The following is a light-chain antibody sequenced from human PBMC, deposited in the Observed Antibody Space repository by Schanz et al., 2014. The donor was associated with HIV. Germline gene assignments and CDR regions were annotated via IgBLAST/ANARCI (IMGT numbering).Light chain of an antibody. J-gene: IGKJ1*01. CDR3: QQYDSSPRT. CDR2: GAS. V-gene: IGKV3-15*01. Sequence: EIVMTQSPATLSVSPGERATLSCRASQSVSSDLAWYQQKPGQAPRLLIYGASTRATGIPARFSGSGSGTEFTLTINSLQSEDFAVYYCQQYDSSPRTFGQGTKVEIK. CDR1: QSVSSD.